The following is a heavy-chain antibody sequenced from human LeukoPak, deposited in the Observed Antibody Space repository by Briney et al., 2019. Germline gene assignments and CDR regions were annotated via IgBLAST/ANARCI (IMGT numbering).Heavy chain of an antibody. CDR1: GFSFSNYW. CDR3: TRTVLGPQDY. D-gene: IGHD2-21*02. J-gene: IGHJ4*02. Sequence: GGSLRLSCVASGFSFSNYWMYWVRQARARGLVCVSRINTDGSSTTYADSVKGRFTISRDNAKNTLYLQMNSLTADDTAVYYCTRTVLGPQDYWGQGTLVTVSS. V-gene: IGHV3-74*01. CDR2: INTDGSST.